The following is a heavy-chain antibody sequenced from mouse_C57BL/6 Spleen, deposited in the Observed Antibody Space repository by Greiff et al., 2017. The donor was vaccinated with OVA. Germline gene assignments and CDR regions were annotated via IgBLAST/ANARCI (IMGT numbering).Heavy chain of an antibody. V-gene: IGHV1-64*01. J-gene: IGHJ1*03. D-gene: IGHD1-1*02. CDR1: GYTFTSYW. Sequence: QVHVKQSGAELVKPGASVKLSCKASGYTFTSYWMHWVKQRPGQGLEWIGMIHPNSGSTNYNEKFKSKATLTVDKSSSTAYMQLSSLTSEDSAVYYCARGGPLSRYFDVWGTGTTVTVSS. CDR3: ARGGPLSRYFDV. CDR2: IHPNSGST.